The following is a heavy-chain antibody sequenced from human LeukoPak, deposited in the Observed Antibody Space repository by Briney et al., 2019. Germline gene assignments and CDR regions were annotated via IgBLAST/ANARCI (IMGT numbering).Heavy chain of an antibody. CDR1: GFTFSSYS. CDR3: ARAHRYSYGRNFDY. CDR2: ISSSSSYI. J-gene: IGHJ4*02. Sequence: GGSLRLSCAASGFTFSSYSMNWVRQAPGKGLEWVSSISSSSSYIYYADSVKGRFTISRDNAKNSLYLQMNSLRAEDTAVYYCARAHRYSYGRNFDYWGQGTLVTVSS. V-gene: IGHV3-21*01. D-gene: IGHD5-18*01.